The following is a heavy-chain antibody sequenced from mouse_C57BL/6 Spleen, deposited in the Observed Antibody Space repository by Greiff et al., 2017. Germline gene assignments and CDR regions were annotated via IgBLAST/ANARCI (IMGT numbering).Heavy chain of an antibody. D-gene: IGHD1-1*01. Sequence: EVKLMESGGGLVKPGGSLKLSCAASGFTFSDYGMHWVRQAPEKGLEWVAYISSGSSTIYYADTVKGRCTISRDNAKNTLFLHMTSLRSEDTAMYYCARSDGSSYFYSMDYWGQGTSVTVSA. CDR2: ISSGSSTI. V-gene: IGHV5-17*01. CDR3: ARSDGSSYFYSMDY. J-gene: IGHJ4*01. CDR1: GFTFSDYG.